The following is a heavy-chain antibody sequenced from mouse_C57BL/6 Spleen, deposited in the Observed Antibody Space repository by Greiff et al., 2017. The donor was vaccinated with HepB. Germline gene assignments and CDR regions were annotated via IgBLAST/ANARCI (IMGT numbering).Heavy chain of an antibody. CDR2: IDPETGGT. CDR3: TRSYYGNYRFAY. J-gene: IGHJ3*01. D-gene: IGHD2-10*01. Sequence: VKLQESGAELVRPGASVTLSCKASGYTFTDYEMHWVKQTPVHGLEWIGAIDPETGGTAYNQKFKGKAILTADKSSSTAYMELRSLTSEDSAVYYWTRSYYGNYRFAYWGQGTLVTVSA. V-gene: IGHV1-15*01. CDR1: GYTFTDYE.